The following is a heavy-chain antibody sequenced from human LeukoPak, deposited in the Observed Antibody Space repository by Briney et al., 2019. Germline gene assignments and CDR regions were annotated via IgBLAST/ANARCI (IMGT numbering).Heavy chain of an antibody. V-gene: IGHV4-31*03. CDR2: IYYSGST. J-gene: IGHJ6*02. D-gene: IGHD4-11*01. Sequence: SETLSLTCTVSGGSISSGGYYWSWIRQHPGKGLEWIGYIYYSGSTYYNPSLKSRVTISVDTSKNQFSLKLSSVTAADTAVYYCARVPDYPYYYGMDVWGQGTTVTVSS. CDR3: ARVPDYPYYYGMDV. CDR1: GGSISSGGYY.